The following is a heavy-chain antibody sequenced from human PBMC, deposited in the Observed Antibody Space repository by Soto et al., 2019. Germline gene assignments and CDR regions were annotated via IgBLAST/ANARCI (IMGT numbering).Heavy chain of an antibody. D-gene: IGHD3-16*01. J-gene: IGHJ4*02. CDR2: IRESGGNT. CDR3: AKEGGYDC. CDR1: VLPVRKYA. V-gene: IGHV3-23*01. Sequence: PGGSLKLSCAASVLPVRKYAMTWVRQAPGKGLQWVATIRESGGNTYYADSVQGRFTISRDNSKDTLYLQVNSLRVEDTAVYFCAKEGGYDCWGQGIRVTVSS.